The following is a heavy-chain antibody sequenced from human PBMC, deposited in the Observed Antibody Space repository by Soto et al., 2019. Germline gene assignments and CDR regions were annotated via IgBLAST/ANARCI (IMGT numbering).Heavy chain of an antibody. CDR1: GFTFSSYS. CDR2: ISSSSGSI. V-gene: IGHV3-21*01. CDR3: ASGPGDCSGGSCYAFDY. Sequence: EVQLVESGGGLVKPGGSLRLSCAASGFTFSSYSMNWVRQAPGKGLEWVSSISSSSGSIYSADSVNGRITISSDNAKNSLNLQMNRMRAVDTAVYYCASGPGDCSGGSCYAFDYWGQGTLVTVSS. D-gene: IGHD2-15*01. J-gene: IGHJ4*02.